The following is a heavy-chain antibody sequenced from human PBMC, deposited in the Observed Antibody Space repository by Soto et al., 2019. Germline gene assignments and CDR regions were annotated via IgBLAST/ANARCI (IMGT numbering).Heavy chain of an antibody. D-gene: IGHD6-19*01. Sequence: GESLKISCKGSGYSFTSYWIGWVRQMPGKGLEWMGIIYPGDSDTRYSPSFQGQVTISADKSISTAYLQWSSLKASDTAMYYCARGSGSGWYATSSPSGMDVWGQGTTVTVSS. CDR1: GYSFTSYW. CDR2: IYPGDSDT. J-gene: IGHJ6*02. V-gene: IGHV5-51*01. CDR3: ARGSGSGWYATSSPSGMDV.